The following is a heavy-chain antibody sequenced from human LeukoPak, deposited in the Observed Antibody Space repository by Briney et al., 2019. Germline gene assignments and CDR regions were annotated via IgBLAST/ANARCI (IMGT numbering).Heavy chain of an antibody. D-gene: IGHD2-21*02. CDR1: GGSISSGGYY. CDR3: ARGDYCGGDCYSTNAFDI. CDR2: IYYSGST. V-gene: IGHV4-31*03. J-gene: IGHJ3*02. Sequence: SQTLSLTCTVSGGSISSGGYYWSWIRQHPGKGLEWIGYIYYSGSTYYNPSLKSRVTISVDTSKNQFSLKLSSVTAADTAVYYCARGDYCGGDCYSTNAFDIWGQGPMVTVSS.